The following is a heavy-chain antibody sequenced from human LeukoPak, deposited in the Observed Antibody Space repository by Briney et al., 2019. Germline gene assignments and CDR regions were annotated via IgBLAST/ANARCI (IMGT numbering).Heavy chain of an antibody. J-gene: IGHJ4*02. D-gene: IGHD1-26*01. CDR3: ARHSVGATKGAFDY. CDR2: TYYSGST. CDR1: GYSISRGYY. Sequence: SETLSLTCTVSGYSISRGYYWGWIRQPPGKGLEWIGSTYYSGSTYYNPSLKSRVTISVDTSKNQFSLKLSSVTAADTAVYYCARHSVGATKGAFDYWGQGTLVTVSS. V-gene: IGHV4-38-2*02.